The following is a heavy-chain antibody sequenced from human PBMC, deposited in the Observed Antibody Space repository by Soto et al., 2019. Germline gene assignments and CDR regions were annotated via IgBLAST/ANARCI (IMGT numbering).Heavy chain of an antibody. Sequence: QVQLVESGGGVVQPGRSLRLSCAASGFTFSSYGMHWVRQAPGKGLEWVAVISYDGSNKYYADSVKGRFTLSRDNSKNTLYLEMNSLRAEDTAVYYCANLPEMGYYGMDVWGQGTTVTVSS. CDR1: GFTFSSYG. J-gene: IGHJ6*02. V-gene: IGHV3-30*18. CDR3: ANLPEMGYYGMDV. CDR2: ISYDGSNK. D-gene: IGHD3-16*01.